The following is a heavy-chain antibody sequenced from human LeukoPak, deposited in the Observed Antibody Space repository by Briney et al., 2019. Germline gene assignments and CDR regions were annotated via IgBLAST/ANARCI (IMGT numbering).Heavy chain of an antibody. D-gene: IGHD3-22*01. J-gene: IGHJ3*02. CDR1: GFTFDDYA. CDR3: AKRLYTMIVVVPLDAFDI. CDR2: ISWNSGSI. Sequence: GGSLRLSCAASGFTFDDYAMHWVRQAPGKGLEWVSGISWNSGSIGYADSVKGRFTISRDNAKNSLYLQMNSLRAEDTALYYCAKRLYTMIVVVPLDAFDIWGQGTMVTDSS. V-gene: IGHV3-9*01.